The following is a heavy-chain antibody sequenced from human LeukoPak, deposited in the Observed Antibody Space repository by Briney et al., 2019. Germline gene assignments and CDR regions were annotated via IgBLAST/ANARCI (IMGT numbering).Heavy chain of an antibody. CDR3: ARYYCGGDCYQFDY. CDR2: IYYSGST. CDR1: GGSISSYY. D-gene: IGHD2-21*02. Sequence: SETLSLTCPVSGGSISSYYWSWIRQPPGKGLEWIGYIYYSGSTNYNPSLKSRVTISVDTSKNQFSLKLSSVTAADTAVYYCARYYCGGDCYQFDYWGQGTLVTVSS. J-gene: IGHJ4*02. V-gene: IGHV4-59*01.